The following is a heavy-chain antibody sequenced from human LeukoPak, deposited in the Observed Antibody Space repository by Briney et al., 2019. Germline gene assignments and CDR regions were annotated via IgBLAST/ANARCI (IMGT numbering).Heavy chain of an antibody. Sequence: GGSLRLSCATSGFTFTTYWMSWVRQAPGKGLEWVANINQGGSGRYYVDSVKGRFTISRDNARNSLYLQMDSLRAEGTGVYYCARDHYVPHYWGQGTLVTVSS. V-gene: IGHV3-7*01. CDR2: INQGGSGR. CDR3: ARDHYVPHY. CDR1: GFTFTTYW. D-gene: IGHD3-10*02. J-gene: IGHJ4*02.